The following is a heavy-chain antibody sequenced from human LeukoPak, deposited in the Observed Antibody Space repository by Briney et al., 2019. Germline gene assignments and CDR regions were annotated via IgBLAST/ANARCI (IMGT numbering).Heavy chain of an antibody. CDR3: ARTYDFWSGYPVRDYYYYGMDV. CDR1: GYTFTGYY. J-gene: IGHJ6*02. D-gene: IGHD3-3*01. CDR2: INPNSGGT. Sequence: ASVKVSCKASGYTFTGYYMHWVRQAPGQGLEWMGWINPNSGGTNYAQKFQGRVTMTRDTSTSTAYMELRSLRSDDTAVYYCARTYDFWSGYPVRDYYYYGMDVWGQGTTVTVSS. V-gene: IGHV1-2*02.